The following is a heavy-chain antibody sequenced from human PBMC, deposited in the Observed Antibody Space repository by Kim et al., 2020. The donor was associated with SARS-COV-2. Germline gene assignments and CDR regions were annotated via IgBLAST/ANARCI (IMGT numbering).Heavy chain of an antibody. V-gene: IGHV4-61*01. CDR3: ARENDSGSYFFDN. J-gene: IGHJ4*02. CDR1: GGSVSSSRYY. Sequence: SETLSLTCTVSGGSVSSSRYYWSWIRQPPGKGLEWIGQINNSWDTNYNPSLKSRVTISIDSSKNQFSLTLNSVTAADTAVYYCARENDSGSYFFDNWGQGTLVTVSS. D-gene: IGHD3-22*01. CDR2: INNSWDT.